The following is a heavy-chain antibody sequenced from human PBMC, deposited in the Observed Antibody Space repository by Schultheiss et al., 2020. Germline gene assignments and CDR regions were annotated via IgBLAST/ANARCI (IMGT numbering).Heavy chain of an antibody. V-gene: IGHV3-30-3*01. CDR3: ARDLMTTMDYFDS. D-gene: IGHD1-1*01. CDR1: GFTFSNYN. CDR2: ISKDGTII. Sequence: GESLKISCAASGFTFSNYNMHWVRQAPGKGPEWVAVISKDGTIIYYTDSVKGRFTISRDNSRNTLFLQMNSLRPDDTGIYYCARDLMTTMDYFDSWGQGTLVTVSS. J-gene: IGHJ4*02.